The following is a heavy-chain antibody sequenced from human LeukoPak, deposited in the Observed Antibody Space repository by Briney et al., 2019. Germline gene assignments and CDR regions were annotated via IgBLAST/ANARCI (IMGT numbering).Heavy chain of an antibody. Sequence: GGSLRLSCAASGFTFSSYWMSWVRQAPGKGLEWVANIKQDGSEKYYVDSVKGRFTISRDKAKNSLYLQMNSLRAEDTAVYYCARDGCSSTSCLDYYYYGMDVWGQGTTVTVSS. V-gene: IGHV3-7*01. CDR1: GFTFSSYW. CDR2: IKQDGSEK. D-gene: IGHD2-2*01. CDR3: ARDGCSSTSCLDYYYYGMDV. J-gene: IGHJ6*02.